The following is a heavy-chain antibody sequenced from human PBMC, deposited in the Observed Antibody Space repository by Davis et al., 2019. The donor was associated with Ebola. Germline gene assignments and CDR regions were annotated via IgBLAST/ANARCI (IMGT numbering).Heavy chain of an antibody. CDR3: ARDYPWGGSGSYGTPPGWFDP. D-gene: IGHD3-10*01. J-gene: IGHJ5*02. CDR2: ISAYNGNT. CDR1: GYTFTSYG. V-gene: IGHV1-18*04. Sequence: ASVQVSCKASGYTFTSYGISWVRQAPAQGLEWMGWISAYNGNTNYAQKLQGRVTMTTDTSTSTAYMELRSLRSDDTAVYYCARDYPWGGSGSYGTPPGWFDPWGQGTLVTVSS.